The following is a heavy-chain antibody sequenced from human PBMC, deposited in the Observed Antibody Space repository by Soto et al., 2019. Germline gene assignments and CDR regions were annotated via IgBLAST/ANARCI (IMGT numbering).Heavy chain of an antibody. CDR2: IDPSDSYV. CDR1: GYSFTAYW. D-gene: IGHD2-2*01. J-gene: IGHJ4*02. Sequence: GESLKISCQASGYSFTAYWITWVRQMPGKGLEWMATIDPSDSYVDYSPSLRGHVTFSVDRSITTVYLQWNSLKASDSAMYFCTRRASSSFYHFDFWGQGALVTVSS. V-gene: IGHV5-10-1*01. CDR3: TRRASSSFYHFDF.